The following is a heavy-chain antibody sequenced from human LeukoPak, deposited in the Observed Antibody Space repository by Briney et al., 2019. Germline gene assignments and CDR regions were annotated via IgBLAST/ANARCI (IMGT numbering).Heavy chain of an antibody. CDR3: ARREGRQWFHFDS. CDR2: VYYTGST. CDR1: GDSINTNDYY. J-gene: IGHJ4*02. Sequence: SETLSLTCTVSGDSINTNDYYWGWIRQPPGKGLEWIGSVYYTGSTYYNPSLKGRVTIAIDTSKDQFSLRLSSVTAADTAVYFCARREGRQWFHFDSWGQGTLVTVSS. D-gene: IGHD4/OR15-4a*01. V-gene: IGHV4-39*01.